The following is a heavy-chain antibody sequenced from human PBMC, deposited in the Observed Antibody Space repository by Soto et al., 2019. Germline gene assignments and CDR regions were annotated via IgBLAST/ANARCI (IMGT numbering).Heavy chain of an antibody. J-gene: IGHJ6*03. D-gene: IGHD3-16*01. CDR3: ARGPYYEIMWTYYYMDV. V-gene: IGHV4-59*08. CDR1: GGSISGHY. CDR2: IYYSGST. Sequence: QVQLQESGPGLVKPSETLSLTCSVSGGSISGHYWSWVRHTPGQGLEWIGYIYYSGSTNYNPSLQSRVTISVDASKNQFSLRLTSVTAAETPVYYCARGPYYEIMWTYYYMDVLGKGTTVTFSS.